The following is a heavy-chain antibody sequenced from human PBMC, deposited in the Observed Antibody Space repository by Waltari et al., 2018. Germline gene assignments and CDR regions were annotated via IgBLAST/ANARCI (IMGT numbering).Heavy chain of an antibody. V-gene: IGHV3-7*01. CDR3: ARKSLDY. Sequence: EVQLVESGVGLVQPGGSLRLSCAASGFHFGSMWMSWVRQAPGKGLEWVANIKQDGSEKYYVDSVKGRFTISRDNAKNSLYLQMNSLRAEDTAVYYCARKSLDYWGQGTLVTVSS. CDR1: GFHFGSMW. J-gene: IGHJ4*02. CDR2: IKQDGSEK.